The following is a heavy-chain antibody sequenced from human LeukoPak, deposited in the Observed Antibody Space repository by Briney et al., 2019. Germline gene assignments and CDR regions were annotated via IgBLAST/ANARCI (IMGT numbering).Heavy chain of an antibody. V-gene: IGHV3-23*01. Sequence: GGSLRLSCAASGFTFSSYAMSLVRQAPGKGLEWVSAISGSGGSTYYADSVKGRFTISRDNSKNTLYLQMNSLRAEDAAVYYCAKGLATMMPGEYDYWGQGTLVTVSS. CDR1: GFTFSSYA. CDR3: AKGLATMMPGEYDY. D-gene: IGHD3-22*01. CDR2: ISGSGGST. J-gene: IGHJ4*02.